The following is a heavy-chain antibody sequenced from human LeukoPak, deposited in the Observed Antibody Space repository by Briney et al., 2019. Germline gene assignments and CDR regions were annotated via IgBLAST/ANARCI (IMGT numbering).Heavy chain of an antibody. CDR3: ARDAYYYDSSGYYRRNYFDY. CDR2: IFSNDEK. CDR1: GFSLSTARMG. Sequence: SGPVLVKPTETLTLTCTVSGFSLSTARMGVSWIRQPPGKALEWLAHIFSNDEKSYSTSLKSRLTISKDTSKSQVVLTMTNMDPVDTATYYCARDAYYYDSSGYYRRNYFDYWGQGTLVTVSS. J-gene: IGHJ4*02. D-gene: IGHD3-22*01. V-gene: IGHV2-26*01.